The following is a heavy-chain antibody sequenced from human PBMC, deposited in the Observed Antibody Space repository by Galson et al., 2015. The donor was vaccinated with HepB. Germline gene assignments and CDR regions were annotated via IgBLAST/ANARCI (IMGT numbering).Heavy chain of an antibody. D-gene: IGHD6-19*01. J-gene: IGHJ4*02. Sequence: SVKVSCKASGYTFTGYYMHWVRQAPGQGLEWMGGIIPIFGTANYAQKFQGRVTITADKSTSTAYMELSSLRSEDTAVYYCARDRDSSGWTSVWHEDYWGQGTLVTVSS. CDR2: IIPIFGTA. CDR3: ARDRDSSGWTSVWHEDY. CDR1: GYTFTGYY. V-gene: IGHV1-69*06.